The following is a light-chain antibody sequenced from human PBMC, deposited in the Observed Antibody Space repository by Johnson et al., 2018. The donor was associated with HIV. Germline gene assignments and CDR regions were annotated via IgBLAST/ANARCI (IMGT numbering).Light chain of an antibody. V-gene: IGLV1-51*02. CDR3: GTWDSSLGGYV. CDR1: SSNIGNNY. J-gene: IGLJ1*01. Sequence: QSVLTQPPSVSAAPGQKVTISCSGSSSNIGNNYVSWYQCLPGTAPKLLIFENNKRPSGIPDRFSGSKSGTSATLGITGLQTGDEADYYCGTWDSSLGGYVFGAGTKITVL. CDR2: ENN.